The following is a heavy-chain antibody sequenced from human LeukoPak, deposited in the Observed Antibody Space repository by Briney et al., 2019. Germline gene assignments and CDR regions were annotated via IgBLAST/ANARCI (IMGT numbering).Heavy chain of an antibody. CDR3: VRDWEGYNFDI. D-gene: IGHD5-12*01. CDR1: GGSVRSYY. V-gene: IGHV4-59*02. CDR2: IHNSGST. J-gene: IGHJ3*02. Sequence: SETLSLTCTVSGGSVRSYYWSWIRQPPGEGLEWIAYIHNSGSTNYNPSLKSRVTISVDTSKNQLSLKLRSVTAADTAVYYCVRDWEGYNFDIWGQGTMVTVSS.